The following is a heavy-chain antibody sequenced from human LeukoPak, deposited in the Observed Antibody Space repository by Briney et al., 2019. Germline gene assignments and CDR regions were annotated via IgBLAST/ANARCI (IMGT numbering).Heavy chain of an antibody. J-gene: IGHJ4*02. CDR2: IIPILGIA. CDR3: ARAMTTNQLGY. Sequence: SVKVSCKASGGTSSIYAISWVRQAPGQGLEWMGRIIPILGIANYEQKFQGRVTITADKSTSTAYMELSSLRSEDTAVYYCARAMTTNQLGYWGQGTLVTVSS. D-gene: IGHD4-17*01. CDR1: GGTSSIYA. V-gene: IGHV1-69*04.